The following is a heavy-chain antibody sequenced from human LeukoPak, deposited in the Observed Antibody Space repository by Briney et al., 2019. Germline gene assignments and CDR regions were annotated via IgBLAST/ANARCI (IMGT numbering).Heavy chain of an antibody. D-gene: IGHD3-10*01. Sequence: GGSLRLSCAASGFTFSSYAMSWVRQAPGKGLEWVSAISGSGGSTYYADSVKGRFTISRDNSKNTLYLQMNSLRAEDTAVYYCAKDPLWFGELSNFDYWGQGTLVTVSS. CDR1: GFTFSSYA. V-gene: IGHV3-23*01. CDR3: AKDPLWFGELSNFDY. J-gene: IGHJ4*02. CDR2: ISGSGGST.